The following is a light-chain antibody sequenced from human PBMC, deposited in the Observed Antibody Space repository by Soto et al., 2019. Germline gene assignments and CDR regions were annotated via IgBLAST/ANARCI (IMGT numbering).Light chain of an antibody. V-gene: IGKV1-5*01. CDR2: DAS. Sequence: DIQMTQSPSTLSSSLGDSVTITCRASQSISSWLAWYQQKPGKAPKLLIYDASSLESGVQSRFGGSGSGTEFTLSITSLQPDDFATYYCQQCFWHWTCGQGTKVDIK. CDR3: QQCFWHWT. CDR1: QSISSW. J-gene: IGKJ1*01.